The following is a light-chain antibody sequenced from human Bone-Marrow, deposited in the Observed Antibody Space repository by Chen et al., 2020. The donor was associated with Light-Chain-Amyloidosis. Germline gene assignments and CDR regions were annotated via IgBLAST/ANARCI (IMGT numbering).Light chain of an antibody. J-gene: IGLJ3*02. V-gene: IGLV3-21*02. CDR2: DDS. CDR3: QVWDRSSDRPV. Sequence: SYVLTQPSSVSVAPGQTATIACGGNNIGSTSVHWYQQTPGQAPLLVVYDDSDRPSGIPERLYCSNSGNTATLTISRVEAGDEADYYCQVWDRSSDRPVFGGGTKLTVL. CDR1: NIGSTS.